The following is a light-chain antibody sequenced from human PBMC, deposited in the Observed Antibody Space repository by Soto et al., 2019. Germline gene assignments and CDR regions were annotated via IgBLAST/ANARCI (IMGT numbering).Light chain of an antibody. CDR2: EVS. J-gene: IGLJ1*01. CDR1: SSDVGSYNR. V-gene: IGLV2-18*02. CDR3: CSYAGSYTYV. Sequence: QSVLTQPPSVSGSPGQSVTISCTGTSSDVGSYNRVSWYQQPPGTAPKLMIYEVSNRPSGVPDRFSGSKSGNTASLTISGLQAEDEADYYCCSYAGSYTYVFGTGTKVTVL.